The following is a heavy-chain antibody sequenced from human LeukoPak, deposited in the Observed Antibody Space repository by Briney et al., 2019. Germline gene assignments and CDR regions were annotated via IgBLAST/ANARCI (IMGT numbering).Heavy chain of an antibody. J-gene: IGHJ4*02. Sequence: GGSLRLSCAASGFTFSSYSMNWARQAPGKGLEWVSYISSGSTTIYYADSVQGRFTISRDNSKSTLCLQMNSLRAEDTAVYYCAKQLGYCSDGSCYFPYWGQGTLVTVSS. CDR3: AKQLGYCSDGSCYFPY. V-gene: IGHV3-48*01. CDR2: ISSGSTTI. CDR1: GFTFSSYS. D-gene: IGHD2-15*01.